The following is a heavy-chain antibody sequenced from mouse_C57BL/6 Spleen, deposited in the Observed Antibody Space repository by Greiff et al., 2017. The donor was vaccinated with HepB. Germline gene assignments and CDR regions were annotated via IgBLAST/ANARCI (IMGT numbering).Heavy chain of an antibody. V-gene: IGHV1-82*01. J-gene: IGHJ4*01. D-gene: IGHD1-1*01. CDR3: ARYCYSSSYGAMDY. CDR1: GYAFTSSW. CDR2: IYPGDGDT. Sequence: VKLMESGPELVKPGASVKISCKASGYAFTSSWMNWVKQRPGKGLEWIGRIYPGDGDTNYNGKFKGKATLTVDISSSTAYMQLNRLTSEDSAVYSCARYCYSSSYGAMDYWGQGTSVTVSS.